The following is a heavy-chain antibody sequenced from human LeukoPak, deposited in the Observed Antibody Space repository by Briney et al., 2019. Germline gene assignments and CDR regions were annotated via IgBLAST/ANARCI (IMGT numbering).Heavy chain of an antibody. V-gene: IGHV4-59*01. CDR1: GGSISSYY. CDR3: ARDLWYGSGSLDAFDI. D-gene: IGHD3-10*01. CDR2: IYYSGST. Sequence: PSETLSLTCTVSGGSISSYYWSWIRQPPGKGLEWIGYIYYSGSTHYNPSLKSRVTISVDTSKNQFSLKLSSVTAADTAVYYCARDLWYGSGSLDAFDIWGQGTMVTVSS. J-gene: IGHJ3*02.